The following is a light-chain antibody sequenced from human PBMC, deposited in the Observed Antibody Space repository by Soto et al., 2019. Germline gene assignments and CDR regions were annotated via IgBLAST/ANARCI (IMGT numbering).Light chain of an antibody. V-gene: IGKV1-6*01. CDR1: QGSRND. Sequence: AIQMTQSPSSLSASVGDRVTITCRASQGSRNDLGWYQQKPGKAPKLLIYAASSLQSGLPSRFSGSGSGTDFTLTISSLQPEDFATYYCLQDYNYPRTFGQGTKVEIK. CDR2: AAS. CDR3: LQDYNYPRT. J-gene: IGKJ1*01.